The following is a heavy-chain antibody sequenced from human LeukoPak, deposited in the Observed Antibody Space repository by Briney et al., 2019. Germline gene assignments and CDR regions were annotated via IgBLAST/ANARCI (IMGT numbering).Heavy chain of an antibody. CDR2: IYSGGST. J-gene: IGHJ4*02. CDR1: GFTVRSNY. D-gene: IGHD1-26*01. CDR3: AREGTWSYYYDY. V-gene: IGHV3-66*01. Sequence: GGSLRLSCAASGFTVRSNYMNWVRQAPGKGLEWVSAIYSGGSTYYADPVKGRFTISRDNSKNTLYLQMNSLRAEDRAVYYCAREGTWSYYYDYWGQGTLVTVSS.